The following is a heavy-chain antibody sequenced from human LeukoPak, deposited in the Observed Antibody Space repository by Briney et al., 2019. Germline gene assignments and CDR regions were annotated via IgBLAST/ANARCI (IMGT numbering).Heavy chain of an antibody. Sequence: RGSLRLSCTTPKFNFHNYGLTWVRQAPGKGLEWVSAISGSGGSTYYADSVKGRFTISRDNSKNTLYLQMNSLRAEDTAVYYCAKPPDYDFWSGYQNYFDYWGQGTLVTVSS. CDR1: KFNFHNYG. D-gene: IGHD3-3*01. CDR3: AKPPDYDFWSGYQNYFDY. J-gene: IGHJ4*02. CDR2: ISGSGGST. V-gene: IGHV3-23*01.